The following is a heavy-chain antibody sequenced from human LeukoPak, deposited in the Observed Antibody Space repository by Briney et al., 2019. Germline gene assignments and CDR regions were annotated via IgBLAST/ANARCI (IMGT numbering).Heavy chain of an antibody. CDR3: ARVRVLGVVVPAAAAGWFDP. D-gene: IGHD2-2*01. Sequence: ASVKVSCKASGYTFTGYYMHWVRQAPGQGLEWMGWINPNSGGTNYAQKFQVRVTMTRDTSISTAYMELSRLRSDDTAVYYCARVRVLGVVVPAAAAGWFDPWGQGTLVTVSS. J-gene: IGHJ5*02. CDR1: GYTFTGYY. CDR2: INPNSGGT. V-gene: IGHV1-2*02.